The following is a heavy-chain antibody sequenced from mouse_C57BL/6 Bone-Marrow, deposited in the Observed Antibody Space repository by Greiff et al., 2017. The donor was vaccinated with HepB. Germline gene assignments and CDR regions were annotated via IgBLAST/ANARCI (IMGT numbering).Heavy chain of an antibody. V-gene: IGHV1-26*01. CDR1: GYTFTDYY. D-gene: IGHD5-1*01. Sequence: EVQLQQSGPELVKPGASVKISCKASGYTFTDYYMNWVKQSHGKSLEWIGDINPNNGGTSYNQKFKGKATLTVDQSSSTAYMELRSLTAEDSAVYYCARKTYFYYFDYWGQGTTLTVSS. J-gene: IGHJ2*01. CDR3: ARKTYFYYFDY. CDR2: INPNNGGT.